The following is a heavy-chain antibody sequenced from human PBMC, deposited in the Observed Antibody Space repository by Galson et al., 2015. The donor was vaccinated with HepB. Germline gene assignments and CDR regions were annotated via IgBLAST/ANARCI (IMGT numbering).Heavy chain of an antibody. CDR1: GFTFNNAW. Sequence: SLRLSCAASGFTFNNAWMNWVRQAPGKGLEWVGRIKSKTDGGTTDYAAPVKGRFTISRDDSKNSLYLQMNSLRAEDTAVYYCARDSTMVRGVITPPIRLDWGQGTLVTVSS. D-gene: IGHD3-10*01. CDR2: IKSKTDGGTT. J-gene: IGHJ4*02. V-gene: IGHV3-15*07. CDR3: ARDSTMVRGVITPPIRLD.